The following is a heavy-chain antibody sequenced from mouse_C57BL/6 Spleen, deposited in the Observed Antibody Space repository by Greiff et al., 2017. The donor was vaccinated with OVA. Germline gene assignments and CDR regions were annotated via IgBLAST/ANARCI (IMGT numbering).Heavy chain of an antibody. V-gene: IGHV6-3*01. CDR2: IRLKSDNYAT. D-gene: IGHD1-1*01. CDR1: GFTFSNYW. J-gene: IGHJ1*03. Sequence: EVHLVESGGGLVQPGGSMKLSCVASGFTFSNYWMNWVRQSPEKGLEWVAQIRLKSDNYATHYAESVKGRFTISRDDSKSSVYLQMNNLRAEDNGIYYCTGSSYGYFDVWGTGTTVTVSS. CDR3: TGSSYGYFDV.